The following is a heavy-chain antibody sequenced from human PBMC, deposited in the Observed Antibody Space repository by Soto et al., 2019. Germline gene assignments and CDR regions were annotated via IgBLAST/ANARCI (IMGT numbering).Heavy chain of an antibody. V-gene: IGHV3-53*01. Sequence: GGSLRLSCAASGFPVSSNYMSWVRQAPGKGLEWVSVIYSGGSTYYADSVKGRFTISRDNSKNTLYLQMNSLRAEDTAVYYCASLQPTYDYWGQGTLVTVSS. J-gene: IGHJ4*02. CDR3: ASLQPTYDY. CDR2: IYSGGST. D-gene: IGHD1-1*01. CDR1: GFPVSSNY.